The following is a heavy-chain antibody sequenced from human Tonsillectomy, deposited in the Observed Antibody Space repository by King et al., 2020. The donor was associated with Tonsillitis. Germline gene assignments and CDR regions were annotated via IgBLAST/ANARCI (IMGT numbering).Heavy chain of an antibody. J-gene: IGHJ6*02. CDR3: SRGRGSWFGEFLSGYGMDV. V-gene: IGHV3-21*01. CDR2: ISSSSAYI. CDR1: GFTFSSYS. D-gene: IGHD3-10*01. Sequence: DVQLVESGGGLVKPGGSLRLSCAASGFTFSSYSMNWVRQPPGKGLEWVSSISSSSAYIYSADSVKGRFTISRDNAKNSLYLQMNSLRAEDTAVYYCSRGRGSWFGEFLSGYGMDVWGQGTTITVSS.